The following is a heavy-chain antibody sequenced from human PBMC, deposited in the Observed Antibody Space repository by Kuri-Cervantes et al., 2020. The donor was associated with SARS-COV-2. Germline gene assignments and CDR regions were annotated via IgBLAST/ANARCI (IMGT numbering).Heavy chain of an antibody. V-gene: IGHV1-18*01. CDR2: ISAYNGNT. J-gene: IGHJ6*03. CDR1: GYTFTSYD. CDR3: ARENGGVRGEWGLYYYYYYMDV. Sequence: ASVKVSCKASGYTFTSYDINWVRQAPGQGLEWMGWISAYNGNTSYAQKLQGRVTMTTDTSTSTAYMELRSLRSDDTAVYYCARENGGVRGEWGLYYYYYYMDVWGKGTTVTVSS. D-gene: IGHD3-10*01.